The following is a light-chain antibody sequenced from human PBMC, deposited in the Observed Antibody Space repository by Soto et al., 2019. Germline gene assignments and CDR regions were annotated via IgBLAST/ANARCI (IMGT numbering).Light chain of an antibody. V-gene: IGLV2-11*01. CDR2: DVS. CDR1: SSDVGGYNY. Sequence: QSALTQPRSVSGSPGQSVTISCPGTSSDVGGYNYVSWYQQHPGKAPKLMIYDVSKRPSGVPDRFSGSKSGNTASLTISGLQAEDGADYYCCSYAGSYTFDFGTGTKLTVL. CDR3: CSYAGSYTFD. J-gene: IGLJ1*01.